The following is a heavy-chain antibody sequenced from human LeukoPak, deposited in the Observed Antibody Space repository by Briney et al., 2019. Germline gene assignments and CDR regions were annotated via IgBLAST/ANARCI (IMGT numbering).Heavy chain of an antibody. CDR1: GFTFDDYA. D-gene: IGHD2-2*01. Sequence: PGRSLRLSCAASGFTFDDYAMHWVRQAPGKGLEWVSGISWNSGSIGYADSVKGRFTISRDNAKNSLYLRINSLRAEDTAVYYCARALKTCSSTSCYNFDYWGQGTLVTVSS. V-gene: IGHV3-9*01. J-gene: IGHJ4*02. CDR3: ARALKTCSSTSCYNFDY. CDR2: ISWNSGSI.